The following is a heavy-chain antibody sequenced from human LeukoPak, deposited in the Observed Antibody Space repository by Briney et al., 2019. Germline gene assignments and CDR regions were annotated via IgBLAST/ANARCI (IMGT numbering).Heavy chain of an antibody. CDR1: GYTFTSYG. Sequence: GASVKVSCKASGYTFTSYGISWGRQAPGQGLEWMGWISAYNGNTNYAQKLQGRVTMTTDKSTSTAYMELRSLRSDDTAVYYCARDLYYDSSGQRYYYGMDVWGQGTTVTVSS. CDR3: ARDLYYDSSGQRYYYGMDV. D-gene: IGHD3-22*01. V-gene: IGHV1-18*01. J-gene: IGHJ6*02. CDR2: ISAYNGNT.